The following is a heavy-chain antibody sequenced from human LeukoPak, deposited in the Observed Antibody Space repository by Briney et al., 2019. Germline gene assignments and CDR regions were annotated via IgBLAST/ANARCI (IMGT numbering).Heavy chain of an antibody. J-gene: IGHJ4*02. D-gene: IGHD5-18*01. Sequence: PSQTLSLTCAVSGVSISSGGDSWSWIRQPPGKGLEWIGYIYHSGSTYYNPSLKSRVTISVDRSKNQFSLKLSSVTAADTAVYYCARGGYSYGYLLDYWGQGTLVTVSS. CDR2: IYHSGST. V-gene: IGHV4-30-2*01. CDR1: GVSISSGGDS. CDR3: ARGGYSYGYLLDY.